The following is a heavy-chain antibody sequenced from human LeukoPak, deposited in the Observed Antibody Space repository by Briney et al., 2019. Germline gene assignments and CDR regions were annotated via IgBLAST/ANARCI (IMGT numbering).Heavy chain of an antibody. Sequence: SVRVSCKASGYTFTGYYMHWVRQAPGQGLEWMGGIIPIFGTANYAQKFQGRVTITTDESTSTAYMELSSLRSEDTAVYYCARDLVAHYYDSSGHSFRHAFDIWGQGTMVTVSS. D-gene: IGHD3-22*01. CDR3: ARDLVAHYYDSSGHSFRHAFDI. J-gene: IGHJ3*02. V-gene: IGHV1-69*05. CDR2: IIPIFGTA. CDR1: GYTFTGYY.